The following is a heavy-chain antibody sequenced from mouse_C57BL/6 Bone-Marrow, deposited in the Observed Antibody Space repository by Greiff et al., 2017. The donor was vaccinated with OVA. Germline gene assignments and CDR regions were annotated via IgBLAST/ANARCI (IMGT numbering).Heavy chain of an antibody. CDR2: ISDGGSYT. CDR3: ARYHPPRRWYYFDY. J-gene: IGHJ2*01. CDR1: GFTFSSYA. V-gene: IGHV5-4*03. Sequence: EVMLLESGGGLVKPGGSLKLSCAASGFTFSSYAMSWVSQTPEKRLEWVATISDGGSYTYYPGNVKGRFNISRDNAKNNPYLQMSHLKSEDTAMDYCARYHPPRRWYYFDYWGQGTTLTVSS. D-gene: IGHD1-1*02.